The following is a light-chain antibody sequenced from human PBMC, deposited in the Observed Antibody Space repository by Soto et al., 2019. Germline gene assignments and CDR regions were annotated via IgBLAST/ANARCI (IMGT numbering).Light chain of an antibody. CDR3: QQYNNWPPLT. CDR1: QSVSSN. Sequence: EIVMTQSPATLSVSPGARATLSCRASQSVSSNLAWYQQKPGQAPRLLIYGASTRATGIPARFSGSGSGTEFNLTISSLQSEDFSVYYCQQYNNWPPLTFGGGTNVEIK. V-gene: IGKV3-15*01. CDR2: GAS. J-gene: IGKJ4*01.